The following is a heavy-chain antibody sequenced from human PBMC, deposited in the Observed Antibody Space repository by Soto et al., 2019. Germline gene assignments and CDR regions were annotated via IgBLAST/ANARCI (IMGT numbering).Heavy chain of an antibody. V-gene: IGHV3-30-3*01. D-gene: IGHD5-12*01. Sequence: QVQLVESGGGVVQPGRSLRLSCAASGFTFSSYAMHWVRQAPGKGLEWVAVISYDGSNKYYADSVKGRFTISRDNSKNTLYLQMNGLRAEDTAVYYCASAPVEMATIGGDYWGQGTLVTVSS. J-gene: IGHJ4*02. CDR3: ASAPVEMATIGGDY. CDR1: GFTFSSYA. CDR2: ISYDGSNK.